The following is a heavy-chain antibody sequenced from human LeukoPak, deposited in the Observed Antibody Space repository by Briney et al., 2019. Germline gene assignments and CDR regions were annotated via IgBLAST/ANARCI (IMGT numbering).Heavy chain of an antibody. CDR2: IHYTGST. D-gene: IGHD6-19*01. J-gene: IGHJ4*02. CDR1: GGSISSYY. CDR3: ARTDSNGWYVFDS. V-gene: IGHV4-59*01. Sequence: SETLSLTCTVSGGSISSYYWSWIRQPPGKGLEWIGHIHYTGSTNHNPSLKSRLTISVDTSKNQFSLKLSSVTAADTAVYYCARTDSNGWYVFDSWGQGTLVTVSS.